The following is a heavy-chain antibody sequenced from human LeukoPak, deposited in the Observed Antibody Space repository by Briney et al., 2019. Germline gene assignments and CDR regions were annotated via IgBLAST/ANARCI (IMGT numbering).Heavy chain of an antibody. V-gene: IGHV3-23*01. CDR1: GCTFSSYV. J-gene: IGHJ3*02. Sequence: GGSLRLSCAASGCTFSSYVMSWVRQAPGKGLEWVSDISGSGGSTYYPDSVKGWFTISRDNSKNTLYLQMNSLRAEDTAVYYCAKDRAFYYDSSGYYPDAFDIWGQGTMVTVSS. CDR2: ISGSGGST. D-gene: IGHD3-22*01. CDR3: AKDRAFYYDSSGYYPDAFDI.